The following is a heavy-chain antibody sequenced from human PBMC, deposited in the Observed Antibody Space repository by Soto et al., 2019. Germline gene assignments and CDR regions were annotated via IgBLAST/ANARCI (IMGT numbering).Heavy chain of an antibody. CDR3: ASVGGVDWNYKGYFDY. Sequence: SETLSLTCAVSGDSISSDGYYWGWMRQPPGKGLEWIGYIYYSGSTYYNPSLKSRVTISVDTSKNQFSLKLSSVTAADTAVYYCASVGGVDWNYKGYFDYWGQGTLVTVSS. J-gene: IGHJ4*02. CDR1: GDSISSDGYY. V-gene: IGHV4-30-4*01. CDR2: IYYSGST. D-gene: IGHD1-7*01.